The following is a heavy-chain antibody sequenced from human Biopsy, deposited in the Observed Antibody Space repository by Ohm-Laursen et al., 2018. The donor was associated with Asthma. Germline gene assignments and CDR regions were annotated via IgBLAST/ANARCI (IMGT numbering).Heavy chain of an antibody. CDR2: IHYSGST. Sequence: ATLSLTCTVSGVSIRSYYWTWIRQPPGKGLEWIGNIHYSGSTYSNPSLKSRVTISVDTSKKQISLRLSSVIAADTAVYYCAGFCSGGNCPDHWGQGTLVTVSS. CDR1: GVSIRSYY. D-gene: IGHD2-15*01. J-gene: IGHJ5*02. V-gene: IGHV4-59*01. CDR3: AGFCSGGNCPDH.